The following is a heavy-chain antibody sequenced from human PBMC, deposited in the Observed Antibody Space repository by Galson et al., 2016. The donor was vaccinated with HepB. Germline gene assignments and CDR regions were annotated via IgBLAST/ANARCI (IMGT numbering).Heavy chain of an antibody. CDR1: GYTFTNYG. CDR2: ISAFNGVI. V-gene: IGHV1-18*01. J-gene: IGHJ4*02. Sequence: SVKVSCKASGYTFTNYGIIWVRQAPGQGLQWMAWISAFNGVIYYAQKFQDRVIVTTDPSTSTAYMEVRSLRSDDTAVYHCARGPSIPLAGDYWGQGTPVTVSS. CDR3: ARGPSIPLAGDY. D-gene: IGHD6-19*01.